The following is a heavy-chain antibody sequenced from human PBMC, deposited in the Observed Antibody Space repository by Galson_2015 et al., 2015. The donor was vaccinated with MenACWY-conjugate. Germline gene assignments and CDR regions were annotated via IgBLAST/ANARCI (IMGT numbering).Heavy chain of an antibody. D-gene: IGHD2-2*01. CDR3: TRDRHPPSAPFDY. V-gene: IGHV1-2*02. CDR2: IDPKSGGA. CDR1: GYPFTAYF. J-gene: IGHJ4*02. Sequence: SVKVSCKASGYPFTAYFIHWVRQAPGLGLQWMGWIDPKSGGANYAQNFQVRVTMTRDTSISTAYMDLSSLRSDDTAVYYCTRDRHPPSAPFDYWGQGTLVTVSS.